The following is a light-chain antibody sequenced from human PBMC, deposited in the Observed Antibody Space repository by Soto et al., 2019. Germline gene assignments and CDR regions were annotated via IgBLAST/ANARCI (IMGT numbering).Light chain of an antibody. J-gene: IGKJ4*01. Sequence: EIEMRQTPATLSVYPEERATLSCRASQSVNIYLAWYQQKPGQAPRLLIYDASNRATGVPARFSGSGSGTDFTLTISCLESEDFAIYYCQQRANWPLTFGGGTKVDIK. CDR2: DAS. CDR3: QQRANWPLT. V-gene: IGKV3-11*01. CDR1: QSVNIY.